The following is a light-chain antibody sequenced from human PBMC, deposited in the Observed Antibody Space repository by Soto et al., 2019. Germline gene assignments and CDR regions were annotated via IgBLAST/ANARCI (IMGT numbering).Light chain of an antibody. CDR3: QQYGSSPWT. V-gene: IGKV3-20*01. CDR2: GAS. Sequence: VLTQSPDTLSLSPGGRATLSCRASQSVSSSHLAWYQQKPGQAPRLVIHGASNRATGIPARFSGSGSGTDFTLTISRLEPEDSAVYYCQQYGSSPWTFGQGTKVDIK. J-gene: IGKJ1*01. CDR1: QSVSSSH.